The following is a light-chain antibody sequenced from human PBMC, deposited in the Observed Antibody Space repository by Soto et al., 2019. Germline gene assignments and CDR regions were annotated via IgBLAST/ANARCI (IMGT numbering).Light chain of an antibody. CDR2: AAS. CDR3: QQSYSNPT. V-gene: IGKV1-39*01. Sequence: DVPLTQSPSSLSVFVGDIVTVTCRASQTIITYLHWYHQKPGEAPTLLINAASTLQSGVPSRFSGSGSGTDFTLTINSLQPEEVGTYYCQQSYSNPTFGQGTTVEIK. J-gene: IGKJ1*01. CDR1: QTIITY.